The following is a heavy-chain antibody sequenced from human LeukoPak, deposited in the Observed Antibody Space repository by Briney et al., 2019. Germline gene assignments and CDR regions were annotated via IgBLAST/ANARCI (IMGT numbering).Heavy chain of an antibody. CDR3: ARQGTVTTYYYYYYGLDV. D-gene: IGHD4-17*01. CDR1: GGSISSSSYY. V-gene: IGHV4-39*01. CDR2: IYYSGST. Sequence: PSETLSLTCTVSGGSISSSSYYWGWIRQPPGKGLEWIGGIYYSGSTYYNPSLKSRVTISVDTSKNQFSLKLSSVTAADTAVYYCARQGTVTTYYYYYYGLDVWGQGTTVTVSS. J-gene: IGHJ6*02.